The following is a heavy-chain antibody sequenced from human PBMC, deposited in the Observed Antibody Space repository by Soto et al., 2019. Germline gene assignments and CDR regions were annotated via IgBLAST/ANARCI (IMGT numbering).Heavy chain of an antibody. J-gene: IGHJ3*02. CDR1: GYSFTSYW. Sequence: GESLKISCKGSGYSFTSYWIGWVGRVPGKGLERMGMIYPGDSRTTYSPSFQGQVIISADKSINTAYLQWSSLKASDTAMYYCTRDLDYGGNSNSIDIWGQGTMVTVSS. D-gene: IGHD4-17*01. V-gene: IGHV5-51*01. CDR2: IYPGDSRT. CDR3: TRDLDYGGNSNSIDI.